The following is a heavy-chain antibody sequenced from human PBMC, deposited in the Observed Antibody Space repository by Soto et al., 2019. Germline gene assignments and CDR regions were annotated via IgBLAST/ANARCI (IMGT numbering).Heavy chain of an antibody. V-gene: IGHV6-1*01. Sequence: SQTLSLTCDISGDIVSATTAAWNWIRQSPSRGLEWLGRTYYRSKWYNDYAISVKSRITIKPDTSKNQFSLHLTSVTPEDTAVYYCARAPRRSTVTGDWLDPWGQGILVTVSS. CDR2: TYYRSKWYN. J-gene: IGHJ5*02. CDR3: ARAPRRSTVTGDWLDP. CDR1: GDIVSATTAA. D-gene: IGHD4-17*01.